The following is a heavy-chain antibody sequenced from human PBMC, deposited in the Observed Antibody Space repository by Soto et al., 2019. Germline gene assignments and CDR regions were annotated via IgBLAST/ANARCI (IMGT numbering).Heavy chain of an antibody. CDR2: IWSDGSNK. D-gene: IGHD6-13*01. CDR1: GFTFSTYG. V-gene: IGHV3-33*01. Sequence: PGGSLRLSCAASGFTFSTYGMHWFRQAPGKGLEWVALIWSDGSNKYYADSVKGRFTISRDNSKNSLYLQMNSLRAEDTAVYYCARHPERIAQIGWFDPWGQGTLVTVSS. CDR3: ARHPERIAQIGWFDP. J-gene: IGHJ5*02.